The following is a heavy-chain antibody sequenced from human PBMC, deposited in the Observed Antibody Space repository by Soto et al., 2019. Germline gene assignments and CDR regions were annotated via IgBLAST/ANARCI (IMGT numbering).Heavy chain of an antibody. Sequence: QVQLVESGGGVVQPGRSLRLSCAASGFTFSSYGMHWVRQAPGKGLEWVAVISYDGSNKYYADSVKGRFTISRDNSKNTLYLQMNSLRAEDTAVYYCAKDEVFLYDSSGYLLTEEGEDAFDIWGQGTMFTVSS. D-gene: IGHD3-22*01. CDR1: GFTFSSYG. CDR2: ISYDGSNK. CDR3: AKDEVFLYDSSGYLLTEEGEDAFDI. V-gene: IGHV3-30*18. J-gene: IGHJ3*02.